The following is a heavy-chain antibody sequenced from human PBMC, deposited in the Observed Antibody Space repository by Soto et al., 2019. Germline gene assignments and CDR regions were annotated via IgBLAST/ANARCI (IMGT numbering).Heavy chain of an antibody. V-gene: IGHV4-30-2*01. J-gene: IGHJ4*02. Sequence: QLQLQESGSGLVKPSQTLSLTCAVSGGSISSGGSSWTWIRQPPGKGLEWIGYIYHSGSTYYNPSLKNRVTISVDMSKNQFSLKLTSVTAADTAVYYCARGAVVNFDSWGQGTLVTVSS. CDR1: GGSISSGGSS. CDR3: ARGAVVNFDS. D-gene: IGHD3-22*01. CDR2: IYHSGST.